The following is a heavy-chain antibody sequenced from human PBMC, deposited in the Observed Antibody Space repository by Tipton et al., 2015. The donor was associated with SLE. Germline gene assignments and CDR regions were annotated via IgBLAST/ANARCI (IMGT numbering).Heavy chain of an antibody. CDR1: GGVIVEYY. D-gene: IGHD2-2*01. CDR2: IYTGGNT. CDR3: VVCSPSSCAYFDY. Sequence: TLSLTCTVSGGVIVEYYWGWIRQPAGKGLEWIGRIYTGGNTKYNPSLESRVTLSADASKAQFSLKLTSVTAADTAVYYCVVCSPSSCAYFDYLGQRRLVTVSS. V-gene: IGHV4-4*07. J-gene: IGHJ4*02.